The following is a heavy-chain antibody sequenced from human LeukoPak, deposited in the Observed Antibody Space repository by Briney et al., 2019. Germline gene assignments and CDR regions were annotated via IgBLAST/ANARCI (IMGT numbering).Heavy chain of an antibody. D-gene: IGHD3-22*01. CDR1: GGSISSYY. CDR3: ARVGNYYDSSGFPDY. J-gene: IGHJ4*02. CDR2: IYYSGST. V-gene: IGHV4-59*01. Sequence: PSETLSLTCTVSGGSISSYYWSLIRQPPGQGLEWIGYIYYSGSTNYNPYLKSRVTISVDTSKNQFSLKLSSVTAADTAVYYCARVGNYYDSSGFPDYWGQGTLVTVSS.